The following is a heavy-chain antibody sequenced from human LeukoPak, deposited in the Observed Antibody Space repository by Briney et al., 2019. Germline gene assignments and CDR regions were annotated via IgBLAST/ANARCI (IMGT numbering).Heavy chain of an antibody. CDR1: GFTFSDHL. V-gene: IGHV3-72*01. D-gene: IGHD3-10*01. CDR2: IENKASSYTT. J-gene: IGHJ5*02. CDR3: GDLGSGNIGP. Sequence: GGSLRLSCATSGFTFSDHLMHWGRQAPGKGLEWVGLIENKASSYTTEYAASVRGRFTISRDDSKNSLYLQMNSLKIEDTAVYYCGDLGSGNIGPGGQGTLVTVSS.